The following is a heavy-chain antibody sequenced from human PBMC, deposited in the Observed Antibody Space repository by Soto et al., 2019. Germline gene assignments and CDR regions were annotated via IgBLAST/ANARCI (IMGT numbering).Heavy chain of an antibody. Sequence: QVHLVQSGAELKQPGSSVTVSCKASGGTFNTYTFSWVLQVPGQGLEWMGSVLPILGSINYAPEFQGRLSISADQSSTTVYMELSSLTSQDTATYYCGRIPRYSFPTSDPLDNWGQGTLVTVSS. V-gene: IGHV1-69*08. CDR2: VLPILGSI. CDR3: GRIPRYSFPTSDPLDN. D-gene: IGHD3-16*02. J-gene: IGHJ4*02. CDR1: GGTFNTYT.